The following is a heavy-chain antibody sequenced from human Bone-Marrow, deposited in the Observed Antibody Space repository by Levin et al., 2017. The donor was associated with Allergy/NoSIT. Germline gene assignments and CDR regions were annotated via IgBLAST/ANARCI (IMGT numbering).Heavy chain of an antibody. D-gene: IGHD3-3*01. CDR1: GGSFSGYY. Sequence: SETLSLTCAVYGGSFSGYYWSWIRQPPGKGLEWIGEINHSGSTNYNPSLKSRVTISVDTSKNQFSLKLSSVTAADTAVYYCARGLLRFLERLSYVHDAFDIWGQGTMVTVSS. CDR2: INHSGST. CDR3: ARGLLRFLERLSYVHDAFDI. J-gene: IGHJ3*02. V-gene: IGHV4-34*01.